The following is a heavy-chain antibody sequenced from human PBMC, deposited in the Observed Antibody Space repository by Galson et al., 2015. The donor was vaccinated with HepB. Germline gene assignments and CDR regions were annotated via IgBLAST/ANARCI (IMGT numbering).Heavy chain of an antibody. CDR1: GFSLSTSGMR. Sequence: PALVKPTQTLTLTCTFSGFSLSTSGMRVSWIRQPPGKALEWLARIDWDDDKFYSTSLKTRLTISKDTSKNQVVLTMTNMDPVDTATYYCARTAVWFGELYPSYYFGYWGQGTLVTVSS. CDR2: IDWDDDK. CDR3: ARTAVWFGELYPSYYFGY. D-gene: IGHD3-10*01. V-gene: IGHV2-70*04. J-gene: IGHJ4*02.